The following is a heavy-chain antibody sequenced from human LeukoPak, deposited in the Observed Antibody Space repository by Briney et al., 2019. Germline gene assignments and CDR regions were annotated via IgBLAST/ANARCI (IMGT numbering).Heavy chain of an antibody. CDR1: GFTFGDYA. Sequence: PGGSLRLSCTASGFTFGDYAMSWVRQAPGKGLEWVGFIRSKAYGGTTEYAASVKGRFTISRDDSKSIAYLQMNSLKTEDTAVYYCTRDIWDSSGWYVYFDYWGQGTLVTVSS. CDR2: IRSKAYGGTT. J-gene: IGHJ4*02. V-gene: IGHV3-49*04. D-gene: IGHD6-19*01. CDR3: TRDIWDSSGWYVYFDY.